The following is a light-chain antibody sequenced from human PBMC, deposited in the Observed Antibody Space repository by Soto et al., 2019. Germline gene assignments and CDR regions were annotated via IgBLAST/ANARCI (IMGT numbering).Light chain of an antibody. V-gene: IGKV3-15*01. J-gene: IGKJ5*01. CDR1: QGVTTN. CDR3: QQYNNWPFS. Sequence: EIVMTQSPGTLSVSPGERATLSWMAGQGVTTNFAWYQQKSGQSPRLLIYDVSIRATGVPARFSGTGSETDFTLTISGLQSEDSAVYFCQQYNNWPFSFAQGTRLEIK. CDR2: DVS.